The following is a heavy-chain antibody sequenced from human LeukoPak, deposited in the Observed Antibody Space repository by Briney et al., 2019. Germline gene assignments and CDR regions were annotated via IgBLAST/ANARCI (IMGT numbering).Heavy chain of an antibody. V-gene: IGHV3-30*03. CDR1: GFTFSSYG. D-gene: IGHD3-10*01. J-gene: IGHJ6*02. CDR2: ISYDGSNK. Sequence: GGSLRLSCAASGFTFSSYGMHWVRQAPGKGLEWVAVISYDGSNKYYADSVKGRFTISRDNSKNTLYLQMNSLRAEDTAVYYCARDLGVSGSGRGMDVWGQGTTVTVSS. CDR3: ARDLGVSGSGRGMDV.